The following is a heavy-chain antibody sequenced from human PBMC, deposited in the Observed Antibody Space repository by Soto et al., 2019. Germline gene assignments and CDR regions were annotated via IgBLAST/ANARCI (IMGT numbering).Heavy chain of an antibody. CDR1: GYTLTRYS. CDR3: AILGTYYFDNSDNYFDF. CDR2: INAGNGNT. D-gene: IGHD3-22*01. J-gene: IGHJ4*02. Sequence: QVQLVQSGAEEMKPGASVKVSCKASGYTLTRYSIHWVRQAPGQRLEWMGWINAGNGNTKFSQKFQGRVTITRDTSTSTAYKEPPGLRSDDTALYYCAILGTYYFDNSDNYFDFWGQGTLVTVAS. V-gene: IGHV1-3*05.